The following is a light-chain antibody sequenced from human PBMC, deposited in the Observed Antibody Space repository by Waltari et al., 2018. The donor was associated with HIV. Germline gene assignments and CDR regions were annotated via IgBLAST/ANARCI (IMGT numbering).Light chain of an antibody. CDR1: SSNL. J-gene: IGLJ2*01. V-gene: IGLV2-23*02. Sequence: GQSITISCTGTSSNLVSWYQQHPGKAPKLIIYEVSKRPSGVSDRFSASKSGNTASLTISGLQAEDEADYHCCSDVGVVNSFVHFGGETKLTVL. CDR3: CSDVGVVNSFVH. CDR2: EVS.